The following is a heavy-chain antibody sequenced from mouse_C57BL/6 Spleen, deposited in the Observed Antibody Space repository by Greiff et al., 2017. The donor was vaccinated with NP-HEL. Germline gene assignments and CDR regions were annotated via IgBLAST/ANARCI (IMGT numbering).Heavy chain of an antibody. CDR1: GFTFNTYA. V-gene: IGHV10-3*01. D-gene: IGHD1-1*01. Sequence: DVKLVESGGGLVQPKGSLKLSCAASGFTFNTYAMHWVRQAPGKGLEWVARIRSKSSNYATYYADSVKDRFTISRDDSQSMLYLQMNNLKTEDTAMYYCVRDGSYYYGSSCYFDYWGQGTTLTVSS. CDR3: VRDGSYYYGSSCYFDY. J-gene: IGHJ2*01. CDR2: IRSKSSNYAT.